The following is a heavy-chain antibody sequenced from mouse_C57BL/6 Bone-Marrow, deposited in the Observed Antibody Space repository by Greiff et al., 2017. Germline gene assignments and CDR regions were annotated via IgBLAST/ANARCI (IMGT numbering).Heavy chain of an antibody. CDR1: GYTFTSYG. J-gene: IGHJ1*03. D-gene: IGHD1-1*01. CDR2: IYPRSGNT. Sequence: QVQLQQSGAELARPGASVKLSCKASGYTFTSYGISWVKQRTGQGLEWIGEIYPRSGNTYYNEKFKGKATLTADKSSSTAYMELRSLTSEDSAVYFCARGGYYGSSYGYCDVWGTGTTVTVSS. V-gene: IGHV1-81*01. CDR3: ARGGYYGSSYGYCDV.